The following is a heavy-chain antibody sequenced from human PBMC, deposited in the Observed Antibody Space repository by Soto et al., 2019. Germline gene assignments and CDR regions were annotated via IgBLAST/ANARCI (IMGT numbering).Heavy chain of an antibody. CDR1: GGTFSSYA. D-gene: IGHD1-26*01. Sequence: ASVKVSCKASGGTFSSYAISWVRQAPGQGLERMGGIIPIFGTANYAQKFQGRVTITADESTSTAYMELSSLRSEDTAVYYCAREISGWGLLVNWFASWGQGPMVIVSS. CDR3: AREISGWGLLVNWFAS. CDR2: IIPIFGTA. V-gene: IGHV1-69*13. J-gene: IGHJ5*01.